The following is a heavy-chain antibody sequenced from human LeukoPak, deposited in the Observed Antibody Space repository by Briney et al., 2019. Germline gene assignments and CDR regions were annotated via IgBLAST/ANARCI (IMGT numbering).Heavy chain of an antibody. CDR1: GFTFSSYA. J-gene: IGHJ4*02. D-gene: IGHD2-21*02. Sequence: GGSLRLSCAASGFTFSSYAMHWDRQAPGKGLEWVAVISYDGSNKYYADSVKGRFTISRDNSKNTLYLQMNSLRAEDTAVYYCARDFVHIVVVTATPDYWGQGTLVTVSS. CDR2: ISYDGSNK. CDR3: ARDFVHIVVVTATPDY. V-gene: IGHV3-30*04.